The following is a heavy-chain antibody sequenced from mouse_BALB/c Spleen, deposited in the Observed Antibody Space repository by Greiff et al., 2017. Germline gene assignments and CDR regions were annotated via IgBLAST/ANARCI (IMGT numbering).Heavy chain of an antibody. Sequence: QVQLKQSGAELARPGASVKLSCKASGYTFTSYWMQWVKQRPGQGLEWIGAIYPGDGDTRYTQKFKGKATLTADKSSSTAYMQLSSLASEDSAVYYCARCGSSYEGYAMDYWGQGTSVTVSS. CDR2: IYPGDGDT. D-gene: IGHD1-1*01. CDR1: GYTFTSYW. CDR3: ARCGSSYEGYAMDY. J-gene: IGHJ4*01. V-gene: IGHV1-87*01.